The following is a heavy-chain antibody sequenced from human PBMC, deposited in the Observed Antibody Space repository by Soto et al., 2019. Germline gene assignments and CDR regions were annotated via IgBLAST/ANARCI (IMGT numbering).Heavy chain of an antibody. CDR2: IRSKTYGGTT. CDR1: GFTFGDYA. CDR3: TRSSTIFGVEDYYYYYMDV. D-gene: IGHD3-3*01. V-gene: IGHV3-49*03. Sequence: GGSLRLSCTASGFTFGDYALSWFRQAPGKGLEWIGFIRSKTYGGTTEYAASVKGRFTISRDDSKSIAYLQMNSLNTEDTAVYYCTRSSTIFGVEDYYYYYMDVWGKGTTVTVSS. J-gene: IGHJ6*03.